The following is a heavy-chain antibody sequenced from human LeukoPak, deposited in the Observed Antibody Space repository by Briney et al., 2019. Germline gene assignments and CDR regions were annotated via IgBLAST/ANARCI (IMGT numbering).Heavy chain of an antibody. CDR3: AKEMSGYTNPYYFDY. J-gene: IGHJ4*02. D-gene: IGHD3-16*02. CDR2: ISGSGANT. V-gene: IGHV3-23*01. CDR1: GFTFSTYA. Sequence: GGSLRLSCAASGFTFSTYAMSWVRQAPGKGLEWVSTISGSGANTYYADSVRGRFTISRDNSKNTLYLHMNSLRAEDTAVYYCAKEMSGYTNPYYFDYWGQGTLVTVSS.